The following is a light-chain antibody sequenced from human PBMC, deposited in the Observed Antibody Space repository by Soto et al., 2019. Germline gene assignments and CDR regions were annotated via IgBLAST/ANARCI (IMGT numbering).Light chain of an antibody. V-gene: IGKV1-5*03. CDR3: QQYKSLSLI. CDR2: KAS. J-gene: IGKJ4*01. Sequence: DIQMTQSPSTLSASVGDRVTITCRASQSISSWLAWYQQKPGKAPKLLIYKASSLESGVPSRFSGSGSGTEFTLSISSLQPDDFAIYYCQQYKSLSLIFGGGTKVEIK. CDR1: QSISSW.